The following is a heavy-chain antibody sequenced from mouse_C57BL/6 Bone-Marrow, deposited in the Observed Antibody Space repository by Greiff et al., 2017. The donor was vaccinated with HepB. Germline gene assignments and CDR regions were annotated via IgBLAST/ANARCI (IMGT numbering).Heavy chain of an antibody. V-gene: IGHV1-76*01. J-gene: IGHJ4*01. CDR3: ARETPYSNYEDYYAMDY. CDR2: IYPGSGNT. CDR1: GYTFTDYY. D-gene: IGHD2-5*01. Sequence: QVQLQQSGAELVRPGASVKLSCKASGYTFTDYYINWVKQRPGQGLEWIARIYPGSGNTYYNEKFKGKATLTAEKSSSTAYMQLSSLTSEDSAVYFCARETPYSNYEDYYAMDYWGQGTSVTVSS.